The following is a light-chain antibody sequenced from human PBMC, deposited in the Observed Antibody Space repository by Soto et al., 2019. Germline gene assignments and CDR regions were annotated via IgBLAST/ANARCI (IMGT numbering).Light chain of an antibody. Sequence: EIVLTQSPATMHLSPGKRATLSCRASQSVDSHLIWYQQKPGQAPRLLIYDASNRATGIPARFSGSGSGTDFTLTISSLEPEDFAVYYCQQRSSWPRTFGQGNKVEIK. CDR3: QQRSSWPRT. V-gene: IGKV3-11*01. CDR1: QSVDSH. CDR2: DAS. J-gene: IGKJ1*01.